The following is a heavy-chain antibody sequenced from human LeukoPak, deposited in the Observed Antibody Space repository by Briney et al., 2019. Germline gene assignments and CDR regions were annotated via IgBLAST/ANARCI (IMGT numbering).Heavy chain of an antibody. CDR3: ARDHTGNGHFDY. CDR2: IYNIGSP. V-gene: IGHV4-31*03. D-gene: IGHD1-1*01. Sequence: SETLSLTCTVSLDSIISGGYHWSWIRQHPGKGLEWIGHIYNIGSPFYNTSLKSRVTISVDTSKNQFSLKLSSVTAADTAVYFCARDHTGNGHFDYWGQGTLVTVSS. CDR1: LDSIISGGYH. J-gene: IGHJ4*02.